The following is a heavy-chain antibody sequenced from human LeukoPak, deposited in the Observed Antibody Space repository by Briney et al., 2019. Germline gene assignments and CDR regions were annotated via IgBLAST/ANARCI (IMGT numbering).Heavy chain of an antibody. Sequence: PSETLSLTCAVYGGSFSVYYWSWIRQPPGKGLEWIGEINHSGSTNYNPSLKSRVTISVDTSKNQFSLKLSSVTAADTALYYCARDRSAAYYRDYFDYWGQGVLVTVSS. J-gene: IGHJ4*02. CDR1: GGSFSVYY. CDR3: ARDRSAAYYRDYFDY. D-gene: IGHD3-22*01. CDR2: INHSGST. V-gene: IGHV4-34*01.